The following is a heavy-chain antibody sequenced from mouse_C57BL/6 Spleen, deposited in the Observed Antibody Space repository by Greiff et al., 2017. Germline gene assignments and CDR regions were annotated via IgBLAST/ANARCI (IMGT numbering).Heavy chain of an antibody. D-gene: IGHD1-1*01. Sequence: VQLQQPGAELVKPGASVKLSCKASGYTFTSYWMLWVKQRPGQGLEWIGEIDPSDSYTNYNQKFKGKATLTVDTSSSTAYMQLSSLTSEDSAVYYCARSTTERYFDVWGTGTTVTVSS. CDR2: IDPSDSYT. CDR3: ARSTTERYFDV. CDR1: GYTFTSYW. J-gene: IGHJ1*03. V-gene: IGHV1-50*01.